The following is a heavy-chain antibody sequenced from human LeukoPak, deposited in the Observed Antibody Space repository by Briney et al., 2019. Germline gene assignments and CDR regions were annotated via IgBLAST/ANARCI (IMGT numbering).Heavy chain of an antibody. D-gene: IGHD3-10*01. CDR2: INHSGST. V-gene: IGHV4-34*01. CDR1: GGSFSGYY. CDR3: ARAKTYYYGSGRCTIDWFDP. Sequence: PSETLSLTCAVYGGSFSGYYWSWIRQPPGKGLEWIGEINHSGSTNYNPSLKSRVTISVDTSKNQFSLKLSSVTAADTAVYYCARAKTYYYGSGRCTIDWFDPWGQGTLVTVSS. J-gene: IGHJ5*02.